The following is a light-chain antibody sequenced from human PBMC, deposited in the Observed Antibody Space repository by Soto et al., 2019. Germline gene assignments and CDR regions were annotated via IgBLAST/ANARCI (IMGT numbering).Light chain of an antibody. CDR1: QSVSSY. Sequence: DIQMTQSPSSLSASVGDRVTITCRASQSVSSYLNWYQQKPGKAHNPLTYAASSLQSGVQSKFSGSGSETDFTLTISSLQPEDFATYFCQQSYSTRLTFGGGTKVEI. CDR3: QQSYSTRLT. J-gene: IGKJ4*01. V-gene: IGKV1-39*01. CDR2: AAS.